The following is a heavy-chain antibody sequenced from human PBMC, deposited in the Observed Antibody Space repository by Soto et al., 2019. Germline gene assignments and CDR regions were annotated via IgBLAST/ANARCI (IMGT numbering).Heavy chain of an antibody. J-gene: IGHJ4*02. CDR1: GFIFSDST. CDR2: IRSKADSYAT. V-gene: IGHV3-73*01. CDR3: TGRQLEN. D-gene: IGHD6-13*01. Sequence: EVQLVESGGGLVQPGGSLKLSCAASGFIFSDSTVHWVRQASGKGLEWVGRIRSKADSYATAYAASVKGRFTISRDDSQNTAYLQMSSLKNEDTAVYYCTGRQLENWGQGTLVTVSS.